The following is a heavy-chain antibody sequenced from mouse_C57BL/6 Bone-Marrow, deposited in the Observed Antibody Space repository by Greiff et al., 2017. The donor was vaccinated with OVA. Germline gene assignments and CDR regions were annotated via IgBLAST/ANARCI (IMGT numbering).Heavy chain of an antibody. V-gene: IGHV1-26*01. D-gene: IGHD1-1*01. Sequence: EVQLQQSGPELVKPGASVKISCKASGYTFTDYYMNWVKQSHGKSLEWIGDINPNNGGTSYNQKFKGKATLTVDKSSSTAYMELRSLTSEDSAVYYCARLNTTVVAKYYAMDYWGQGTSVTVSS. CDR1: GYTFTDYY. J-gene: IGHJ4*01. CDR3: ARLNTTVVAKYYAMDY. CDR2: INPNNGGT.